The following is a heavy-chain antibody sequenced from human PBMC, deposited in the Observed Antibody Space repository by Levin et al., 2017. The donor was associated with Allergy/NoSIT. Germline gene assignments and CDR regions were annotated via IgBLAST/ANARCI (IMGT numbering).Heavy chain of an antibody. CDR2: ISYDGSNK. CDR3: ARGGGGYSYGPYYFDY. Sequence: GGSLRLSCAASGFTFSSYAMHWVRQAPGKGLEWVAVISYDGSNKYYADSVKGRFTISRDNSKNTLYLQMNSLRAEDTAVYYCARGGGGYSYGPYYFDYWGQGTLVTVSS. CDR1: GFTFSSYA. D-gene: IGHD5-18*01. V-gene: IGHV3-30-3*01. J-gene: IGHJ4*02.